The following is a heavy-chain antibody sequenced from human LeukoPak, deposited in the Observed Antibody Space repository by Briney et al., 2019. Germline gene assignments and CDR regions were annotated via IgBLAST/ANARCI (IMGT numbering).Heavy chain of an antibody. CDR3: ARLGYYYDSSGYYRGYYYYYMDV. Sequence: SETLSLTCTVSGGSISSYYWSWIRQPPGKGLEWIGYIYYSGSTNYNPSLKSRVTISVDTSKNQFSLKLSSVTAADTAVYYCARLGYYYDSSGYYRGYYYYYMDVWGKGTTVTISS. CDR2: IYYSGST. CDR1: GGSISSYY. V-gene: IGHV4-59*01. J-gene: IGHJ6*03. D-gene: IGHD3-22*01.